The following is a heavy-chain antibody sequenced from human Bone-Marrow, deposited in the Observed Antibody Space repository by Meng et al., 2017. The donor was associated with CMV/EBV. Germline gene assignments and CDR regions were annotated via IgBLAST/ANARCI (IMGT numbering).Heavy chain of an antibody. V-gene: IGHV1-2*02. J-gene: IGHJ6*02. CDR3: ARWAVVAARRNYYYYGMDV. D-gene: IGHD2-15*01. CDR1: GYTFTGYY. Sequence: ASVKVSCKASGYTFTGYYMHWVRQAPGQGLEWMGWINPNSGGTNYAQKFQGRVTMTTDTSTSTAYMELRSLRSDDTAVYYCARWAVVAARRNYYYYGMDVWGQGTTVTVSS. CDR2: INPNSGGT.